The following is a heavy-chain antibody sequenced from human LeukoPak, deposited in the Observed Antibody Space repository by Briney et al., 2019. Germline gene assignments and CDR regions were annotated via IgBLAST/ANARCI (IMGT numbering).Heavy chain of an antibody. CDR3: ARGSRRLADFHY. J-gene: IGHJ4*02. Sequence: SETLSLTCTVSGGSISSYYWSWIRQPPGKGLEWIGHIYYSGSTHYNPSLKSRVTISVDTSKNQFSLKLSSVTAADTAVYYCARGSRRLADFHYWGQGTLVTVSS. D-gene: IGHD1-26*01. V-gene: IGHV4-59*08. CDR2: IYYSGST. CDR1: GGSISSYY.